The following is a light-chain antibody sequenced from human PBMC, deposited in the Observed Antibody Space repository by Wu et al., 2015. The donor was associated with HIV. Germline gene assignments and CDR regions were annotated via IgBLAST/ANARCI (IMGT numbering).Light chain of an antibody. CDR2: GAS. V-gene: IGKV3-15*01. CDR1: QSVSSN. J-gene: IGKJ4*01. CDR3: QQYSNWPPT. Sequence: EIVMTQSPATLSVSPGERATLSCRASQSVSSNLAWYQEKSGRPPRLLIYGASTRATGIPARFSGSGSGTEFTLTISSLQSEDFAVYSCQQYSNWPPTSGGGTKVEIK.